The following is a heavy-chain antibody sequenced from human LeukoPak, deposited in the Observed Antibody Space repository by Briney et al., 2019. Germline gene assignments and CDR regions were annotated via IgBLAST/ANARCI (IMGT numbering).Heavy chain of an antibody. J-gene: IGHJ6*02. CDR2: IYYSGST. Sequence: SETLSLTCTVSGGSISSSSYYWGWIRQPPGKGLEWIESIYYSGSTYYNPSLKSRVTISVDTSKNQFSLKLSSVTAADTAVYYCARGYTAMSRNYYYGMDVWGQGTTVTVSS. D-gene: IGHD5-18*01. CDR3: ARGYTAMSRNYYYGMDV. CDR1: GGSISSSSYY. V-gene: IGHV4-39*07.